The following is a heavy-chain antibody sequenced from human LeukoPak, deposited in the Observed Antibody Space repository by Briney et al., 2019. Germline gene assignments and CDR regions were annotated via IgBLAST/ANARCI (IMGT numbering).Heavy chain of an antibody. J-gene: IGHJ5*02. CDR1: GGSFSGYY. Sequence: SETLSLTCAVYGGSFSGYYWSWIRQPPGKGLEWIGEINHSGSTNYNPSLKSRVTISVDTSKNQSSLKLSSVTAADTAVYYCARWTPLLWFGELSRDWFDPWGQGTLVTVSS. D-gene: IGHD3-10*01. CDR3: ARWTPLLWFGELSRDWFDP. V-gene: IGHV4-34*01. CDR2: INHSGST.